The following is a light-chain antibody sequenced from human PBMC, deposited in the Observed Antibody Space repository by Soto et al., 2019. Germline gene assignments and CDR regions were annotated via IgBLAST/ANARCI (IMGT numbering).Light chain of an antibody. CDR3: QSYDSSVV. CDR2: GNS. V-gene: IGLV1-40*01. Sequence: QSVLTQPPSVSGAPGQRVTISCTGSSSNIGAGYDVHWYQQLPGTAPKLLIYGNSNRPSGVPDRFSGSKSGTSASLAITGLQAEDEADYYCQSYDSSVVFGGGTKVTGL. CDR1: SSNIGAGYD. J-gene: IGLJ2*01.